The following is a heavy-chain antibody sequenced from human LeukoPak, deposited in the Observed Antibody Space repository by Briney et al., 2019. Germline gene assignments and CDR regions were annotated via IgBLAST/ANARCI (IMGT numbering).Heavy chain of an antibody. D-gene: IGHD3-10*01. V-gene: IGHV4-34*01. CDR1: GGSFSGYY. CDR2: INHSGST. Sequence: SETLSLTCAVYGGSFSGYYWSWIRQPPGKGLEWIGEINHSGSTNYNPSLTSRVTISVDTSKNQFSLKLSSVTAADTAVYYCARPPKKYYYGSGRNLGPAYYFDYWGQGTLVTVSS. CDR3: ARPPKKYYYGSGRNLGPAYYFDY. J-gene: IGHJ4*02.